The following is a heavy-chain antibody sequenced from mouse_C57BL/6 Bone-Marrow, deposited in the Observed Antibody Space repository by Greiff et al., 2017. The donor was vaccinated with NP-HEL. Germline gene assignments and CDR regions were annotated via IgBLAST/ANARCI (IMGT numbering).Heavy chain of an antibody. D-gene: IGHD1-1*01. V-gene: IGHV5-12*01. CDR2: ISNGGGST. J-gene: IGHJ3*01. CDR3: ASSTVVPFAY. Sequence: EVQGVESGGGLVQPGGSLKLSCAASGFTFSDYYMYWVRQTPEKRLEWVAYISNGGGSTYYPDTVKGRFTISRDNAKNTLYLQLSRLKSEDTAVYYCASSTVVPFAYWGQGTLVTVSA. CDR1: GFTFSDYY.